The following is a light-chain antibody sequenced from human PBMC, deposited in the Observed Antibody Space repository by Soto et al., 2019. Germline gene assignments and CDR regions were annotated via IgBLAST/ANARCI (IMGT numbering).Light chain of an antibody. CDR2: GVT. J-gene: IGLJ1*01. Sequence: QSVLTQPTSVSGSPGQSITISCTGNHNDIGTYDYVSWYQQHPGRAPRLLIYGVTTRPSGISDRFSASKSGLTASLTISGLQPEDEAAYYCRSFTSNRIYVLGHGTKLT. CDR1: HNDIGTYDY. CDR3: RSFTSNRIYV. V-gene: IGLV2-14*03.